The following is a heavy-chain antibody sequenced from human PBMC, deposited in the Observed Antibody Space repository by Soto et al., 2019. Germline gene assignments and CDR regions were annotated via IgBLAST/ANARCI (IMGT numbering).Heavy chain of an antibody. D-gene: IGHD3-22*01. CDR2: ISGSGGST. Sequence: GGSLRLSCAASGFTFSSYAMSWVRQAPGKGLEWVSAISGSGGSTYYADSVKGRFTISRDNSKNTLYLQMNSLRAEDTAVYYCAKGRPFGLYDSSGSPPHYYYYGMDVWGQGTTVTVSS. V-gene: IGHV3-23*01. CDR1: GFTFSSYA. J-gene: IGHJ6*02. CDR3: AKGRPFGLYDSSGSPPHYYYYGMDV.